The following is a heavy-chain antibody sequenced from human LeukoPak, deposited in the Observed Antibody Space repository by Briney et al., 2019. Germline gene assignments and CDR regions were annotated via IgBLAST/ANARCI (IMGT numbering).Heavy chain of an antibody. Sequence: SQTLSLTCAISGDSVSSNSAAWNWIRQSPSRGLEWLGRTYYRSKWYNDYAVSVKSRITINPDTSKNQFSLQLNSVTPEDTAVYYCARDSGGVVVHHSWFDPWGQGTLVTVSS. CDR3: ARDSGGVVVHHSWFDP. CDR1: GDSVSSNSAA. J-gene: IGHJ5*02. CDR2: TYYRSKWYN. V-gene: IGHV6-1*01. D-gene: IGHD3-22*01.